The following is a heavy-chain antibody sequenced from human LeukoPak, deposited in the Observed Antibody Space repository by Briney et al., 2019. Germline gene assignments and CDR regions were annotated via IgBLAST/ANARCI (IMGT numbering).Heavy chain of an antibody. CDR3: AKAPVTTCSGAYCYPFDY. J-gene: IGHJ4*02. Sequence: AGGSLRRSCAASGFTLSSYAMSWVRQGPGKGLEWVSAISVSGNTYHADSVKGRFTISRDTSKNTLYLQMNSVRAGDAAVYYCAKAPVTTCSGAYCYPFDYWSQGTLVTVYS. V-gene: IGHV3-23*01. D-gene: IGHD2-15*01. CDR2: ISVSGNT. CDR1: GFTLSSYA.